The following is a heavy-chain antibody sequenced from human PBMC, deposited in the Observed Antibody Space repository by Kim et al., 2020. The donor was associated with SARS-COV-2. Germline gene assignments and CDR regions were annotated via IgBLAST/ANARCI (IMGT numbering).Heavy chain of an antibody. CDR3: ARDMRGAAAVFDY. Sequence: GGSLRLSCAASGFTFSSYSMNWVRQAPGKGLEWVSSISSSSSYIYYADSVKGRFTISRDNAKNSLYLQMNSLRAEDTAVYYCARDMRGAAAVFDYWGQGTLVTVSS. D-gene: IGHD6-13*01. CDR2: ISSSSSYI. J-gene: IGHJ4*02. V-gene: IGHV3-21*01. CDR1: GFTFSSYS.